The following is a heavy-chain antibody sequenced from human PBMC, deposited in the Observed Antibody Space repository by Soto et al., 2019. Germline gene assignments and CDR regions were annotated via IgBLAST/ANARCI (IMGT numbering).Heavy chain of an antibody. Sequence: SETLSLTCTVSNDSISPYYWSWIRQPPGKGLEWIGFIYYSGSTTYNPSLKSRVTISVDTSKNQFSLKLSSVTAADTAVYYCARQAPRYYGSGSYPDFDYWGQGTLVTVSS. V-gene: IGHV4-59*08. CDR1: NDSISPYY. J-gene: IGHJ4*02. CDR2: IYYSGST. D-gene: IGHD3-10*01. CDR3: ARQAPRYYGSGSYPDFDY.